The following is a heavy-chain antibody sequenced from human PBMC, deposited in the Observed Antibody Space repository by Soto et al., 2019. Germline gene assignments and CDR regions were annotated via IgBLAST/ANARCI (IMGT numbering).Heavy chain of an antibody. J-gene: IGHJ4*02. V-gene: IGHV4-34*01. Sequence: QVQLQQWGAGLLKPSETLSLTCAVYGGSFSGYYWSWIRQPPGKGLEWIGEINHSGSTNYNPSLKGRVTISVDTSKNQFSLKLSSVTAADTAVYYCASYGDFSTYLDYWGQGTLVTVSS. CDR1: GGSFSGYY. CDR2: INHSGST. CDR3: ASYGDFSTYLDY. D-gene: IGHD4-17*01.